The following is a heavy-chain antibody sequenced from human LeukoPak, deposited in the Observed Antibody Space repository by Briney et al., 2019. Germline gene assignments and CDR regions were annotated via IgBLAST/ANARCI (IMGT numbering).Heavy chain of an antibody. V-gene: IGHV3-7*01. Sequence: GSLRLSCAASGFTFSSYWMSWVRQAPGKGLEWVANIKKDGSEKYYVDSVKGRFTISRDNAKNSLYLQMNSLRAEDTAVYYCARREEWELLYYFDYWGQGTLVTVSS. CDR2: IKKDGSEK. CDR1: GFTFSSYW. CDR3: ARREEWELLYYFDY. D-gene: IGHD1-26*01. J-gene: IGHJ4*02.